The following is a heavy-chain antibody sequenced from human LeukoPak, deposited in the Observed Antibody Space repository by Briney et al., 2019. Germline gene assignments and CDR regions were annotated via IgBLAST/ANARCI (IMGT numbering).Heavy chain of an antibody. Sequence: ASVKLSCKASGYTFTSYYMHWVRQAPGQGLEWMGIINPSGGSTSYAQKFQGRVTMTRDTSTSTVYMELSSLRSEDTAVYYCARLKTTYYYESSGSDAFDIWGQGTMVTVSS. D-gene: IGHD3-22*01. CDR3: ARLKTTYYYESSGSDAFDI. CDR2: INPSGGST. V-gene: IGHV1-46*01. J-gene: IGHJ3*02. CDR1: GYTFTSYY.